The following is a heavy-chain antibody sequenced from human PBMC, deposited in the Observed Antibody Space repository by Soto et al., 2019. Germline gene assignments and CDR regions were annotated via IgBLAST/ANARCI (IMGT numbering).Heavy chain of an antibody. J-gene: IGHJ6*03. CDR1: GYTFTSYD. CDR2: MNPNNGNT. CDR3: ARKVSYYYYMDV. Sequence: ASVKVSCKASGYTFTSYDINWVRQATGQRLEWMGWMNPNNGNTKYSQKFQGRVTMTRDTSASTAYMELSSLRSEDTAVYYCARKVSYYYYMDVWGKGTTVTVSS. V-gene: IGHV1-8*01.